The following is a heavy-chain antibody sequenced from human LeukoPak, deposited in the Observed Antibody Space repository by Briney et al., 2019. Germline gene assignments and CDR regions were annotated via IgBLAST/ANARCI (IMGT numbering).Heavy chain of an antibody. J-gene: IGHJ6*03. V-gene: IGHV4-34*01. D-gene: IGHD6-13*01. CDR1: GGSFSGYY. Sequence: PSETLSLTCAVYGGSFSGYYWGWIRQPPGKGLEWIGSIYYSGSTYYNPSLKSRVTISVDTSKNQFSLKLSSVTAADTAVYYCARTSEPGDGSRSPGYYYMDVWGKGTTVTVSS. CDR3: ARTSEPGDGSRSPGYYYMDV. CDR2: IYYSGST.